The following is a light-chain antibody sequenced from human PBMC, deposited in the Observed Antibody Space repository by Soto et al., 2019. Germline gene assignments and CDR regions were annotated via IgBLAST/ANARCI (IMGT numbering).Light chain of an antibody. CDR1: SSDVGGYNF. CDR3: SSYTTSSTVV. Sequence: QSVLTQPASVFGSPGQSITISCTGTSSDVGGYNFVSWYQQLPGKAPKLMIYEVTSRPSGVSNRFSGSKSGNTASLTISGLQPEDEAEYYCSSYTTSSTVVFGTGNKVTVL. CDR2: EVT. V-gene: IGLV2-14*03. J-gene: IGLJ1*01.